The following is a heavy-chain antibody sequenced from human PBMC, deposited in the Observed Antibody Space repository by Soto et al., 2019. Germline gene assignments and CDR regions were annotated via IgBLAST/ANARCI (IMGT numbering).Heavy chain of an antibody. D-gene: IGHD6-13*01. J-gene: IGHJ6*02. Sequence: PGGPLRLSCAASGFAFSLYGMHWVRRTPGKGLEWVTAIWHDSSGKHYADSVKGRFTVSRDNSKNILYLQMNSLRAEDTAVYYCASIAAHTDQLLYGMDVWGQGTTVPVSS. V-gene: IGHV3-33*01. CDR2: IWHDSSGK. CDR1: GFAFSLYG. CDR3: ASIAAHTDQLLYGMDV.